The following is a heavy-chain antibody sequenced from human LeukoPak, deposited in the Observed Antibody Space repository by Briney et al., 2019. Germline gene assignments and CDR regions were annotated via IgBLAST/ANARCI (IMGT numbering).Heavy chain of an antibody. D-gene: IGHD4-17*01. CDR3: ASRPDYGDYGGGFDY. Sequence: KAGGSLRLSCAASGFTFSSYSMTWVRQAPGKGLEWVSSISSSSSYIYYADSVKGRFTISRDNAKNSLYLQMNSLRDEDTAVYYCASRPDYGDYGGGFDYWGQGTLVTVSS. CDR2: ISSSSSYI. V-gene: IGHV3-21*01. CDR1: GFTFSSYS. J-gene: IGHJ4*02.